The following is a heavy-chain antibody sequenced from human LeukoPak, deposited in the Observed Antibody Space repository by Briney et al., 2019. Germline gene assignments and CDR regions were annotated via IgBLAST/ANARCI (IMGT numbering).Heavy chain of an antibody. CDR3: AKEAEHQLLSF. J-gene: IGHJ4*02. Sequence: GGSLRLSCAASGFSFSGYGMHWVRQAPGKGLEWVAFIRYDATIKYYGDSVKGRFTVSRDNSKNTLYLQMNSLRPEDTAVYYCAKEAEHQLLSFWGQGTLVTVSS. CDR2: IRYDATIK. V-gene: IGHV3-30*02. CDR1: GFSFSGYG. D-gene: IGHD1-26*01.